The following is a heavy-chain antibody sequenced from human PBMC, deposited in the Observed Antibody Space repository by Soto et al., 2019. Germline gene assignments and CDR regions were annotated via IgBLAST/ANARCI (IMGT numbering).Heavy chain of an antibody. J-gene: IGHJ6*02. CDR1: GGTFSSYA. V-gene: IGHV1-69*13. Sequence: SVKVSCKASGGTFSSYAISWVRQAPGQGLEWMGGIIPTFGTANYAQKFQGRVTITADESTSTAYMELSSLRSEDTAVYYCARGPYGGYYYGMDVWGQGTTVTVSS. D-gene: IGHD4-17*01. CDR3: ARGPYGGYYYGMDV. CDR2: IIPTFGTA.